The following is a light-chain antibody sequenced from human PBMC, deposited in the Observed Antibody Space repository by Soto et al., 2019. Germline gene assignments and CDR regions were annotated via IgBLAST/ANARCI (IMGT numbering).Light chain of an antibody. CDR2: EVI. CDR3: SSYTSSSTLV. Sequence: QSVLPKPASVSGSPGQSITISCTATSSDVGAYDYVSWYQQYPGKAPKLMIYEVINRPSGVSNRFSGSKSGNTASLIISGLQAEDEADYYCSSYTSSSTLVFGRGTKVTVL. V-gene: IGLV2-14*01. J-gene: IGLJ6*01. CDR1: SSDVGAYDY.